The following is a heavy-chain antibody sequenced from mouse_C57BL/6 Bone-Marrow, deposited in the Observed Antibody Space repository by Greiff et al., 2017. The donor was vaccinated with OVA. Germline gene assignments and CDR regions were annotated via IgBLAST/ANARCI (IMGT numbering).Heavy chain of an antibody. D-gene: IGHD2-3*01. J-gene: IGHJ3*01. Sequence: EVKLEESGGGLVQPKGSLKLSCAASGFSFNTYAMNWVRQAPGKGLEWVARIRSKSNNYATYYADSVKDRFTISRDDSESMLYLQMNNLKTEDTAMYYCVRQLYDGYQFAYWGQGTLVTVSA. CDR2: IRSKSNNYAT. CDR3: VRQLYDGYQFAY. V-gene: IGHV10-1*01. CDR1: GFSFNTYA.